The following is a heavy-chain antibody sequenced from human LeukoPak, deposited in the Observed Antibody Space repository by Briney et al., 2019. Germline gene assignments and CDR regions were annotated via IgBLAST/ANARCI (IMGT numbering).Heavy chain of an antibody. Sequence: GGSLRLSCAASGFTFSSYSMNWVRQAPGKGLEWVSYISSSSSTIYYADSVKGRFTISRDNAKNSLYLQMNSLRAEDTAVYYCARDSRYVVAVGYYFDYWGQGTLVTVSS. CDR2: ISSSSSTI. V-gene: IGHV3-48*04. D-gene: IGHD6-19*01. CDR1: GFTFSSYS. CDR3: ARDSRYVVAVGYYFDY. J-gene: IGHJ4*02.